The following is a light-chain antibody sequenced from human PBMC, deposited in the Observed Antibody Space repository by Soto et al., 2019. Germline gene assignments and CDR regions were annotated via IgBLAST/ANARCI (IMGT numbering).Light chain of an antibody. CDR1: QGISSR. Sequence: DIQMTHSPSTLSGSVGYRFTITCRASQGISSRLAWYQQKKGKAPKLLIYTASSLQSGVPSRLRGSGYGTDLTITISSMQNEDFETYYCQQANSFPLTFGGGTKVDIK. J-gene: IGKJ4*01. CDR2: TAS. CDR3: QQANSFPLT. V-gene: IGKV1-12*01.